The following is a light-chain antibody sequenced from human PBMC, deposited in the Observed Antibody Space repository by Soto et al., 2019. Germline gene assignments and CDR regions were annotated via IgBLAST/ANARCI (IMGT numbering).Light chain of an antibody. CDR1: SSDVGGYNY. J-gene: IGLJ2*01. CDR3: CSYAGSYTYVL. Sequence: LTQPPSASGSPGQSVAISCTGTSSDVGGYNYVSWYQQHPGKAPKLMIYEVNKRPSGVPDRFSGSKSGNTASLTISGLQAEDEADYYCCSYAGSYTYVLFGGGTQLTVL. V-gene: IGLV2-8*01. CDR2: EVN.